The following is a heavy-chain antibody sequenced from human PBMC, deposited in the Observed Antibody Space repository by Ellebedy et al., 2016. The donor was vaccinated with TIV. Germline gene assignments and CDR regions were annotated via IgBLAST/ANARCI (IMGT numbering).Heavy chain of an antibody. V-gene: IGHV3-23*01. J-gene: IGHJ4*02. CDR2: ISSTGSRT. D-gene: IGHD2-15*01. CDR3: ASELCSGGRCYFALDY. Sequence: PGGSLRLSCAASGFTFSSYAMSWVRQAPGKGLEWVSTISSTGSRTYYADSVEGRFIISRDNSKKTLYLQMNSLRAEDTAVYYCASELCSGGRCYFALDYWGQGTLVTVSS. CDR1: GFTFSSYA.